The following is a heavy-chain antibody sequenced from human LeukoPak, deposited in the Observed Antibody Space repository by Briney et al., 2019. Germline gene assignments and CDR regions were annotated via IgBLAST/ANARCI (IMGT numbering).Heavy chain of an antibody. CDR2: ISASGGST. J-gene: IGHJ4*02. CDR3: AKGRGYSGCDFFDY. V-gene: IGHV3-23*01. CDR1: GFTFSSYA. D-gene: IGHD5-12*01. Sequence: GGSLRLSCAASGFTFSSYAMSWVRQAPGKGLEWVSAISASGGSTFYADSVKGRFTISRDNSKNTLYLQMNSLRAEDTALYYCAKGRGYSGCDFFDYWGQGTLVTVSS.